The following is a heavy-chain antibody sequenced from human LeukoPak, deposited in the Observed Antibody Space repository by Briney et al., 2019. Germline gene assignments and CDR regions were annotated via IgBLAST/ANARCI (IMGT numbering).Heavy chain of an antibody. CDR1: GGTFCSYA. CDR2: IIPIFGTA. V-gene: IGHV1-69*01. J-gene: IGHJ4*02. CDR3: ARYYGSGSYYTDY. Sequence: ASAKDSCKASGGTFCSYAISWVRQAPGQGLGWMGGIIPIFGTANYAQKLQSRVTITADESTSTAYIELSSLRSEDTAVYYCARYYGSGSYYTDYWGQGSLATVSS. D-gene: IGHD3-10*01.